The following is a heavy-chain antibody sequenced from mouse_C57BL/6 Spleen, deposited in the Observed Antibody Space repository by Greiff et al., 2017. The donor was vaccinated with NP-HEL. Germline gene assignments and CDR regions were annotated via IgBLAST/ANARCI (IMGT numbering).Heavy chain of an antibody. CDR3: ARRPAY. V-gene: IGHV3-6*01. J-gene: IGHJ3*01. Sequence: DVKLVESGPGLVKPSQSLSLTCSVTGYSITSGYYWNWIRQFPGNKLEWMGYISYDGSNNYNPSLKNRISITRDTSKNQFFLKLNSVTTEDTATYYCARRPAYWGQGTLVTVSA. CDR2: ISYDGSN. CDR1: GYSITSGYY.